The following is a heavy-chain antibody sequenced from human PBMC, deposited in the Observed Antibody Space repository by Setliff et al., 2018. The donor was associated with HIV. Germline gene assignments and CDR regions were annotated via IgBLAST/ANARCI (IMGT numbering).Heavy chain of an antibody. CDR3: ARDPHYFDTSGDYSYFDFDF. CDR2: ISHSGNT. D-gene: IGHD3-22*01. J-gene: IGHJ4*02. V-gene: IGHV4-39*07. Sequence: SETLSLTCTVSGGSISSNNDHWGWIRQPPGKGLEWIGSISHSGNTYHNPSLQSRVTIPLDMSKSQFSMKLRSMSAADTAVYYCARDPHYFDTSGDYSYFDFDFLGQGMLVTVS. CDR1: GGSISSNNDH.